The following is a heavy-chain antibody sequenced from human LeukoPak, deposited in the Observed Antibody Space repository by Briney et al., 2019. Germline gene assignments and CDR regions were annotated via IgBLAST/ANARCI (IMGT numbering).Heavy chain of an antibody. CDR3: AKQLGYCSDGSCYFPY. CDR1: GFTFSSSA. J-gene: IGHJ4*02. V-gene: IGHV3-23*01. D-gene: IGHD2-15*01. Sequence: GGSLRLSCAASGFTFSSSAMSWVRQAPGKGLEWVSAISNNGGYTYYADSVQGRFTISRDNSKSTLCLQMNSLRAEDTAVYYFAKQLGYCSDGSCYFPYWGQGTLVTVSS. CDR2: ISNNGGYT.